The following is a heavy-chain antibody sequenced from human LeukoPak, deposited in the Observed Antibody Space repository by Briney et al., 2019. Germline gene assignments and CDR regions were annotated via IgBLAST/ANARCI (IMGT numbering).Heavy chain of an antibody. Sequence: ASVKVSCKASGYTFTGYYMHWVRQAPGQGLEWMGIINPSGGSTTHAQKFQGRVTMTRDTSTSTVYMELSSLRSEDTAVYYCARDHGGGGLRGFDYWGQGTLVTVSP. CDR2: INPSGGST. CDR3: ARDHGGGGLRGFDY. CDR1: GYTFTGYY. J-gene: IGHJ4*02. V-gene: IGHV1-46*01. D-gene: IGHD2-21*01.